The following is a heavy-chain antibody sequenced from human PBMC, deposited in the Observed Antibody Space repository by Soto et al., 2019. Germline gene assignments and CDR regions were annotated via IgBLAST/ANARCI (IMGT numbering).Heavy chain of an antibody. CDR2: INPNSGGT. D-gene: IGHD3-22*01. CDR3: ARDLSYYDSSGYYYYYYGMDV. Sequence: GASVKVSCKASGYTFTSYYMHWVRQAPGQGLEWMGWINPNSGGTNYAQKFQGWVTMTRDTSISTAYMELSRLRSDDTAVYYCARDLSYYDSSGYYYYYYGMDVWGQGTTVTVSS. V-gene: IGHV1-2*04. J-gene: IGHJ6*02. CDR1: GYTFTSYY.